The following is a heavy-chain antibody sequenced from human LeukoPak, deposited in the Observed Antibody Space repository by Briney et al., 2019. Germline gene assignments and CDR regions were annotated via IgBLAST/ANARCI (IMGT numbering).Heavy chain of an antibody. CDR1: GFDFSTYA. J-gene: IGHJ5*02. CDR2: ISTMSNYI. CDR3: SRDRLGGLDL. V-gene: IGHV3-21*01. Sequence: GGSLRLSCAASGFDFSTYAINWVRQATGKGLEWVSSISTMSNYIFYGDSVKGRFTISRDNAKNSVYLQMNSLRPEDTAVYYCSRDRLGGLDLWGQGTLLTVSS. D-gene: IGHD5-12*01.